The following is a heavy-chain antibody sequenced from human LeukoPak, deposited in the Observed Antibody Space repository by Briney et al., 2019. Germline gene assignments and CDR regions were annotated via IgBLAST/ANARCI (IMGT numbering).Heavy chain of an antibody. Sequence: GGSLRLSCAASGFTFSSYWMSWVRQAPGKGLEWVSGISGSGGGSGGSTYYADSVKGRLTISRDNAKNTLYLQMNSLRAEDTAVHYCARAGLIRFDYWGQGTLVTVSS. CDR1: GFTFSSYW. J-gene: IGHJ4*02. V-gene: IGHV3-23*01. D-gene: IGHD2-21*01. CDR2: ISGSGGGSGGST. CDR3: ARAGLIRFDY.